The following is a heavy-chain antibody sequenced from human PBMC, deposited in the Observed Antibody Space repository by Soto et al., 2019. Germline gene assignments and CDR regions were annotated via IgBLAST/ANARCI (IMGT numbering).Heavy chain of an antibody. V-gene: IGHV1-69*01. CDR3: ATLVPAPIKLYPRLGWFDP. J-gene: IGHJ5*02. CDR1: GGTFNSDT. D-gene: IGHD2-2*02. CDR2: IIPISDTA. Sequence: QVQLVQSGAEVKKPGSSVKVSCKASGGTFNSDTITWVRQAPGQGLEWMGGIIPISDTAHYAQNFQARVTITADDSTSTVYMELSSLRSEDTAVYYCATLVPAPIKLYPRLGWFDPWGQGTLVTVSS.